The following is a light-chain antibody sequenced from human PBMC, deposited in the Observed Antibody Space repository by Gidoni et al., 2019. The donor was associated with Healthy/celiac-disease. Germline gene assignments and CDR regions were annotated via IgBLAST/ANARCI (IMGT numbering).Light chain of an antibody. CDR1: QDISNY. CDR3: QQYDNLPPYT. V-gene: IGKV1-33*01. Sequence: DIQMTQSPSSLSASVGDRVTITCQASQDISNYLNWYQQKPGKAPKLLIYDASNLETGVPSRFSGSGSGTDFTFTISSLQTEDIETYYCQQYDNLPPYTFXQXTRLEIK. CDR2: DAS. J-gene: IGKJ5*01.